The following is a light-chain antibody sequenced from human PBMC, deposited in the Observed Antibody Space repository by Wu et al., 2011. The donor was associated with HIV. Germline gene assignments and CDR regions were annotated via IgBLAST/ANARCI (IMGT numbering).Light chain of an antibody. CDR1: QSVSSSY. CDR2: GAS. V-gene: IGKV3-20*01. J-gene: IGKJ2*01. Sequence: IVLTQSPVTLPVSPGERATLSCRASQSVSSSYLAWYQQKPGQAPRLLIYGASSRATGIPDRFSGSGSGTDFTLTISRLEPEDFAVYYCQHYGSSPYTFGQGTKLEIK. CDR3: QHYGSSPYT.